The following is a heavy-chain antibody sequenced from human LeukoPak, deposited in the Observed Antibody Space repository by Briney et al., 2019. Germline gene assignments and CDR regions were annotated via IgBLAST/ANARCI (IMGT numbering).Heavy chain of an antibody. V-gene: IGHV4-61*01. CDR3: ARDVGSSWYDY. D-gene: IGHD6-13*01. J-gene: IGHJ4*02. CDR1: GGSVSSGSYY. Sequence: SETLSLTCTVSGGSVSSGSYYWSWIRQPPGKGLEWIGYIYYSGSTNYNPSLKSRVTISVDTSKNQFSLKLSSVTAADTAVYYCARDVGSSWYDYWGQGTLVTVSS. CDR2: IYYSGST.